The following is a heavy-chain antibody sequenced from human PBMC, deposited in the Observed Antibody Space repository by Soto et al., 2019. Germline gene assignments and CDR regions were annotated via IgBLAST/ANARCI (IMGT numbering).Heavy chain of an antibody. J-gene: IGHJ4*02. V-gene: IGHV3-23*01. CDR1: GFSFTANS. D-gene: IGHD3-22*01. CDR3: AKGDRITMIVVVRGNYFDY. CDR2: ISGSGGST. Sequence: GGSLRLSCAASGFSFTANSMSWVRQAPGKGLEWVSAISGSGGSTYYADSVKGRFTISRDNSKNTLYLQMNSLRAEDTAVYYCAKGDRITMIVVVRGNYFDYWGQGTLVTVSS.